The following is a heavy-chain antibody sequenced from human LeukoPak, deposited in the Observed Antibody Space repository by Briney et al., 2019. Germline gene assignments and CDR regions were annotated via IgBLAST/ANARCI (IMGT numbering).Heavy chain of an antibody. J-gene: IGHJ4*02. Sequence: GGSLRLSCAASGSTFSNAWMNWVRQAPGKGLEWVGRIKSKTDGGTTDYAAPVKGRFTISRDDSKNTLYLQMNSLKIEDTAVYYCTTLMNYDHVWGSSDYWGQGTLLTVSS. CDR3: TTLMNYDHVWGSSDY. V-gene: IGHV3-15*01. CDR2: IKSKTDGGTT. CDR1: GSTFSNAW. D-gene: IGHD3-16*01.